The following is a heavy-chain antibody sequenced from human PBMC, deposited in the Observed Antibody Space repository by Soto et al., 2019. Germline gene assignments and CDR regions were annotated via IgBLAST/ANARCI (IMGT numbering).Heavy chain of an antibody. J-gene: IGHJ1*01. CDR2: IIPILGIA. V-gene: IGHV1-69*02. CDR3: ARGARIAAAAPEYFQH. Sequence: QVQLVQSGAEVKKPGSSVKVSCKASGGTFSSYTISWVRQAPGQGLKWMGRIIPILGIANYAQKFQGRVMITADKSTSTAYMELSSLRSEDTAVYYCARGARIAAAAPEYFQHWGQGTLVTVSS. CDR1: GGTFSSYT. D-gene: IGHD6-13*01.